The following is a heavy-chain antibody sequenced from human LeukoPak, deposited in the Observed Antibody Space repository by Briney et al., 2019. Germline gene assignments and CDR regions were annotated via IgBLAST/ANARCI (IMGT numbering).Heavy chain of an antibody. CDR2: IYYSGST. D-gene: IGHD2-15*01. J-gene: IGHJ4*02. CDR1: GGSISSGGYY. CDR3: ARGGWSQVFEGDYFDY. V-gene: IGHV4-30-4*08. Sequence: SQTLSLTCTVSGGSISSGGYYWSWIRQPPGKGLEWIGYIYYSGSTYYNPSLKSRVTISVDTSKNQFSLKLSSVTAADTAVYYCARGGWSQVFEGDYFDYWGQGTLVTVSS.